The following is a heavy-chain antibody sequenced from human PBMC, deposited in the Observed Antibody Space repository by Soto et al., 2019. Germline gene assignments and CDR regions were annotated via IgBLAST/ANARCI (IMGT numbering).Heavy chain of an antibody. CDR1: GFTFSSYG. Sequence: QVQLVESGGGVVQPGRSLRLSCAASGFTFSSYGMHWVRQAPGKGLEWEAVIWYDGSNKYYADSVKGRFTISRDNSKNTLYLQMNSLRAEDTAVYYCARDQSAYDSSGYYYAWFDYWGQGTLVTVSS. J-gene: IGHJ4*02. V-gene: IGHV3-33*01. D-gene: IGHD3-22*01. CDR3: ARDQSAYDSSGYYYAWFDY. CDR2: IWYDGSNK.